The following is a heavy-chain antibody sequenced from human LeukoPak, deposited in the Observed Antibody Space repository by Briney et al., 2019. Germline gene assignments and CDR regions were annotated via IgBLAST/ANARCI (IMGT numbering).Heavy chain of an antibody. CDR1: GFTFSSYS. CDR2: ISSSSSYI. V-gene: IGHV3-21*01. D-gene: IGHD3-10*01. J-gene: IGHJ3*02. Sequence: PGGSLRLSCAASGFTFSSYSMNWVRQAPGKWLEWVSSISSSSSYIYYADSVRGRFTISRDNAKNSLYLQMNSLRAEDTAVYYCARDLIRFGELPLRSDAFDIWGQGTMVTVSS. CDR3: ARDLIRFGELPLRSDAFDI.